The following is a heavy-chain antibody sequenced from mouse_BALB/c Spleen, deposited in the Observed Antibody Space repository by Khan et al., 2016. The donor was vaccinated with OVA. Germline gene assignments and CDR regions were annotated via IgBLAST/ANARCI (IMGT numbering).Heavy chain of an antibody. CDR2: ISYSGNT. CDR1: GYSITSDYA. Sequence: EVQLQESGPGLVKPSQSLSLTCTVTGYSITSDYAWNWIRPFPGNKLEWMGFISYSGNTNYNPSLKSRISITRDTSKNQFFLQLNSVTTEDTATYYCARVYGGDFDYGGQGTTLTVSS. V-gene: IGHV3-2*02. J-gene: IGHJ2*01. CDR3: ARVYGGDFDY. D-gene: IGHD1-1*01.